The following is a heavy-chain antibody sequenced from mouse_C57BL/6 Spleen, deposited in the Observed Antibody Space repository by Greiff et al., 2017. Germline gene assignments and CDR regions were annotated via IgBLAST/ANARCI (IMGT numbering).Heavy chain of an antibody. CDR2: ISSGGDYI. J-gene: IGHJ1*03. D-gene: IGHD2-12*01. CDR3: TRDAGYSGYFDV. V-gene: IGHV5-9-1*02. CDR1: GFTFSSYA. Sequence: EVQLVESGEGLVKPGGSLKLSCAASGFTFSSYAMSWVRQTPEKRLEWVAYISSGGDYIYYADTVKGRFTISRDNARNTLYLQMSSLKSEDTAMYYCTRDAGYSGYFDVWGTGTTVTVSS.